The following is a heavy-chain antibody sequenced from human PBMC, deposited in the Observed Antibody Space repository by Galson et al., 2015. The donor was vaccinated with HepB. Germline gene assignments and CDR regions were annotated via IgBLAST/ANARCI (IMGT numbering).Heavy chain of an antibody. J-gene: IGHJ6*03. V-gene: IGHV3-74*01. D-gene: IGHD3-3*01. CDR2: INSDGSST. CDR1: GFTFSSYW. CDR3: ARDGRPETTYYDFWSGYLPEYYYYYYMDV. Sequence: SLRLSCAASGFTFSSYWMHWVRQAPGKGLVWVSRINSDGSSTSYADSVKGRFTISRDNAKNTLYLQVNSLRAEDTAVYYCARDGRPETTYYDFWSGYLPEYYYYYYMDVWGKGTTVTVSS.